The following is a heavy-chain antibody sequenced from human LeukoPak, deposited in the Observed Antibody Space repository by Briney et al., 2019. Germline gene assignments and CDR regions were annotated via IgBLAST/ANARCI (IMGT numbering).Heavy chain of an antibody. Sequence: GGSLRLSXTASGFTFGDYAMSWFRQAPGKGLEWVGFIRSKAYGGTTEYAASVKGRFTISRDDSKSIAYLQMNSLKTEDTAVYYCTTGLGSGSYEWDYWGPGTLVTVSS. D-gene: IGHD3-10*01. CDR2: IRSKAYGGTT. V-gene: IGHV3-49*03. CDR1: GFTFGDYA. J-gene: IGHJ4*02. CDR3: TTGLGSGSYEWDY.